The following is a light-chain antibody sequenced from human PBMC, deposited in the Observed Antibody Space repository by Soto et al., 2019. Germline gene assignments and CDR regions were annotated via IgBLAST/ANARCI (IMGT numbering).Light chain of an antibody. V-gene: IGKV1-39*01. Sequence: DIQMTQSPSSLSASVGDRVTITCRASQSISNYLNWYQQKPGKAPKLLIFAASTLQGGVPSRFSGSGSGKDFNLTITSLQREDFATYYCQKYNSAPLTFGRGTKVDIK. CDR3: QKYNSAPLT. CDR1: QSISNY. CDR2: AAS. J-gene: IGKJ4*01.